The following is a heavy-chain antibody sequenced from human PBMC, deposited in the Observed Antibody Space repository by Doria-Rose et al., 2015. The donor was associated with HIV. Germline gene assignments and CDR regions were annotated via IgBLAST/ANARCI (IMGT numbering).Heavy chain of an antibody. CDR3: ARIKSSRWYHKYYFDF. V-gene: IGHV2-26*01. CDR1: GVSLSSPGMG. CDR2: IITYDDG. Sequence: SGPVLVKPTETLTLTCTVSGVSLSSPGMGVSWIRQPPGKALEWLANIITYDDGSYNTSLKSRLTISRGTSNSQLVLTMTDMDPVGTATYYCARIKSSRWYHKYYFDFWGQGTLVIVSA. D-gene: IGHD6-13*01. J-gene: IGHJ4*02.